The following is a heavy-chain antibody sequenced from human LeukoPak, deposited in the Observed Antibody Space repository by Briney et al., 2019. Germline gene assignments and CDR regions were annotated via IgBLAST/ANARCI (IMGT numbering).Heavy chain of an antibody. J-gene: IGHJ5*02. V-gene: IGHV4-39*01. CDR1: GGSISSSSYY. CDR2: IYYSGST. D-gene: IGHD3-16*01. Sequence: SETLSLTCTVSGGSISSSSYYWGWIRQPPGKGLEWIGSIYYSGSTYYNPSLKSRVTISVDTSKNQFSLKLSSVTAADTAVYHCARHSRGRFDPWGQGTLVTVSS. CDR3: ARHSRGRFDP.